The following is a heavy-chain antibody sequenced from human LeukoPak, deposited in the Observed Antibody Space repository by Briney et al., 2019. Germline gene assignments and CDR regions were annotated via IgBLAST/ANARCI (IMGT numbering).Heavy chain of an antibody. Sequence: NPSETLSLTCTVSGGSISSGSYYWSWIRQPAGKGLEWIGRIYTSGSTNYNPSLKSRVTMSVDTSKNQFSLKLSSVTAADTAVYYCARDPLLGGSSWLPANYFDYWGQGTLVTVSS. D-gene: IGHD6-13*01. CDR2: IYTSGST. CDR3: ARDPLLGGSSWLPANYFDY. CDR1: GGSISSGSYY. V-gene: IGHV4-61*02. J-gene: IGHJ4*02.